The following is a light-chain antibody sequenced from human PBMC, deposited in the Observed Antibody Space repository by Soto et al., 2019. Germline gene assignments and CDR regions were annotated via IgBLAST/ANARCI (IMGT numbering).Light chain of an antibody. Sequence: QSALTQPASVSGSPGQSITISCTGTSTDVGPYNYVSWHQQDPGKAPKPMAYDVSNRPSWVSNRFSGSKSGITASLTISELXAXXXADXXXXSXXXDIXYXFXTXXXXTVL. CDR2: DVS. J-gene: IGLJ1*01. CDR3: XSXXXDIXYX. V-gene: IGLV2-14*01. CDR1: STDVGPYNY.